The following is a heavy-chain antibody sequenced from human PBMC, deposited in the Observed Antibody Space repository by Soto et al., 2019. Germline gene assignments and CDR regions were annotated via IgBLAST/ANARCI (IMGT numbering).Heavy chain of an antibody. CDR3: ARLNRDYYSMDV. CDR1: GGSISSYY. CDR2: IYYSGST. D-gene: IGHD3-22*01. J-gene: IGHJ6*03. Sequence: SETLSLTCTVSGGSISSYYWSWIRQPPGKGLEWIGYIYYSGSTNYNPSLKSRVTISVDTSKNQFSLKLSSVTAADTAVYYCARLNRDYYSMDVWGKGTTVTVSS. V-gene: IGHV4-59*08.